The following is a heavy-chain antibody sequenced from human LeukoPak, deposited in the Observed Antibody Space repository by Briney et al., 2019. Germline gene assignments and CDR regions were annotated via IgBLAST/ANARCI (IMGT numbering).Heavy chain of an antibody. J-gene: IGHJ3*02. CDR3: ARVESGYYDSFDI. CDR2: VYYTGDA. CDR1: GDSISSSSYY. V-gene: IGHV4-39*07. Sequence: KPSETLSLTCTVPGDSISSSSYYWGWIRQPPGKGLEYIGTVYYTGDAYYNPSLKGRVTISIDTSRKQFSLRLNSVTAADTAVYYCARVESGYYDSFDIWGQGTMVIVSS. D-gene: IGHD3-22*01.